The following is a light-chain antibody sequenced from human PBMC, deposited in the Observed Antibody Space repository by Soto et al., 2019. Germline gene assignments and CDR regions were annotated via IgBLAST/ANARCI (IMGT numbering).Light chain of an antibody. CDR1: QSLTNTY. CDR3: QQYGSSPL. Sequence: EIVLTQSPGTLSLSPGERATLSCRASQSLTNTYLAWYQQKPGQPPRLLIYGTSSRATGIPDRFSGSGSGTDFTLTISRLEPEDFAVYYCQQYGSSPLFGPGTKVDIK. V-gene: IGKV3-20*01. CDR2: GTS. J-gene: IGKJ3*01.